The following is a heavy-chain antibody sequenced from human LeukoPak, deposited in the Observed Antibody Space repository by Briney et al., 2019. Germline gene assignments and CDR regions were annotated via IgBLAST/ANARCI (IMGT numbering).Heavy chain of an antibody. CDR2: INHSGST. J-gene: IGHJ4*02. CDR1: GGSFSGYY. CDR3: ARYNWNAFDY. V-gene: IGHV4-34*01. Sequence: SETLSLTCAVYGGSFSGYYWSWIRQPPGKGLEWIGEINHSGSTNYNPSLKSRVTISVDTSKDQFSLKLSSVTAADTAAYYCARYNWNAFDYWGQGTLVTVSS. D-gene: IGHD1-20*01.